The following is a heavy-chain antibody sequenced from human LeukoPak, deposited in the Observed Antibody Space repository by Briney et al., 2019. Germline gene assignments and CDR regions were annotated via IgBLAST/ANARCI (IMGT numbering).Heavy chain of an antibody. CDR2: IYYSGSF. Sequence: SETLSLTCTVSGVSISSYYWSWIRQPPGKGLEWIGYIYYSGSFNYNPSLKSRVTISADTSKKQFSMKLSSVTAADMAVYYCARSPDGYRYTYFDYWGQETLVTVSS. J-gene: IGHJ4*02. CDR3: ARSPDGYRYTYFDY. D-gene: IGHD5-18*01. CDR1: GVSISSYY. V-gene: IGHV4-59*01.